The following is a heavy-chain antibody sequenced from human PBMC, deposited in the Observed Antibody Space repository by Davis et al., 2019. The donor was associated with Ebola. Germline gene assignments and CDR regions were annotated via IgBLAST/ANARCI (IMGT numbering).Heavy chain of an antibody. V-gene: IGHV1-3*01. CDR3: ARGGGSTSWDSDAFDI. Sequence: ASVKVSCKASGYTFTTYAMHWVRQAPGQRLEWMGWINAGNGNTKYSQKFQGRVTITRDTSASTAYMELSSLRSEDTAVYYCARGGGSTSWDSDAFDIWGQGTMVTVSS. CDR1: GYTFTTYA. J-gene: IGHJ3*02. CDR2: INAGNGNT. D-gene: IGHD2-2*01.